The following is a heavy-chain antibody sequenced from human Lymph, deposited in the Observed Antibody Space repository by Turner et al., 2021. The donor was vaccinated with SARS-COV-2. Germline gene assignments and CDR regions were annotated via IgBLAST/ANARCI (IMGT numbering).Heavy chain of an antibody. CDR1: WFTVSRNY. J-gene: IGHJ3*02. V-gene: IGHV3-53*02. CDR3: ARDLGPLAFDI. Sequence: EVQLVETGGGFIQPGGSLRISCAASWFTVSRNYMSWVRQAPGKGLECVSVIYIGGTTYYADSVKSRFTISRDNSKNTLYLQMNSLRAEDTAVYYCARDLGPLAFDIWGQGTMVTVSS. CDR2: IYIGGTT.